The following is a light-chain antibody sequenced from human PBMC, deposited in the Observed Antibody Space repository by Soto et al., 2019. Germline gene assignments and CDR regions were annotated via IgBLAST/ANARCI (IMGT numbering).Light chain of an antibody. CDR3: SSYTGSTTSV. CDR2: DVS. Sequence: QSVLTQPASVSGSPGQSITISCTGISSDVGGYNYVSWYQQHPGKAPKLMIYDVSNRPSGVSNRFSGSKSGNTASLTISGLQAEDEADYYCSSYTGSTTSVFGIGTKVTVL. CDR1: SSDVGGYNY. V-gene: IGLV2-14*01. J-gene: IGLJ1*01.